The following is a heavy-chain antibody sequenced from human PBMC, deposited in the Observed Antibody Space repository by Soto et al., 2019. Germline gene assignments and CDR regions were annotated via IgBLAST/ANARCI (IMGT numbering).Heavy chain of an antibody. Sequence: GGSLRLSCAASGFTFSSYSMNWVRQAPGKGLEWVSYISSSSSTIYYADSVKGRFTISRDNAKNSLYLQMNSLRAEDTAVYYCARVEYYDFWSGYYIDYWGQGTLVTVSS. V-gene: IGHV3-48*04. CDR3: ARVEYYDFWSGYYIDY. CDR2: ISSSSSTI. D-gene: IGHD3-3*01. J-gene: IGHJ4*02. CDR1: GFTFSSYS.